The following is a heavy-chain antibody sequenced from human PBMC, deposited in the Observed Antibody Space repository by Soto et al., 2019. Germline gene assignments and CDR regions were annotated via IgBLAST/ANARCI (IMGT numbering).Heavy chain of an antibody. Sequence: LRLSCAASGFTFSSYGMHWVRQAPGKGLEWVAVISYDGSNKYYADSVKGRFTISRDNSKNTLYLQMNSLRAEDTAVYYCAGIAVAGYWGQGTLVTVSS. J-gene: IGHJ4*02. CDR2: ISYDGSNK. CDR1: GFTFSSYG. CDR3: AGIAVAGY. V-gene: IGHV3-30*03. D-gene: IGHD6-19*01.